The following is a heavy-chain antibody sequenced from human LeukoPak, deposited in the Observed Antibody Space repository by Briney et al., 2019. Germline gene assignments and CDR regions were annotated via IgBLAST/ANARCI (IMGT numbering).Heavy chain of an antibody. D-gene: IGHD6-13*01. J-gene: IGHJ4*02. V-gene: IGHV3-23*01. Sequence: PGGPLRLSCAASGFTFSSYAMSWVRQAPGKGLEWVSAISGSGGSTYYADSVKGRFTISRDNSKNTLYLQMNSLRAEDTAIYYCAKDGGDSSSWYPLDYWGQGTLVTVSS. CDR3: AKDGGDSSSWYPLDY. CDR2: ISGSGGST. CDR1: GFTFSSYA.